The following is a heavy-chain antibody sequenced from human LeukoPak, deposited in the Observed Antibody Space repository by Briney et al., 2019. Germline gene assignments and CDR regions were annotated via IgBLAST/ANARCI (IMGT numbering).Heavy chain of an antibody. CDR1: GHTLTELS. V-gene: IGHV1-24*01. D-gene: IGHD3-22*01. J-gene: IGHJ4*02. CDR2: FDPEDGET. CDR3: ATDLPHYYDSSGYYY. Sequence: GASVKVSCKVSGHTLTELSMHWVRQAPGKGLEWMGGFDPEDGETIYAQKFQGRVTMTEDTSTDTAYMELSSLRSEDTAVYYCATDLPHYYDSSGYYYWGQGTLVTVSS.